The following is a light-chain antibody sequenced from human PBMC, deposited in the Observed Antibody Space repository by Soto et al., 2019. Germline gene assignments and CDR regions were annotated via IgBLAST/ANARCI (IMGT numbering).Light chain of an antibody. CDR3: QQYGRSPRYT. V-gene: IGKV3-20*01. Sequence: EIVLTQSPATLSLSPGERATLSCRASQSVSSSYLAWYQQKPGQAPRLVIYGASSRATGIPDRFSGSGSGTDFTLTISRLEPEDFAVYYCQQYGRSPRYTFGQGTKLEIQ. J-gene: IGKJ2*01. CDR1: QSVSSSY. CDR2: GAS.